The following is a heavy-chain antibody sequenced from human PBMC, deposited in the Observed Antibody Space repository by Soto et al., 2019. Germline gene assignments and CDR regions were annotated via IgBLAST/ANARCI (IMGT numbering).Heavy chain of an antibody. CDR2: ISGSGGST. V-gene: IGHV3-23*01. J-gene: IGHJ3*02. CDR1: GFSFSSYA. CDR3: AKERRYSYDSTPPRLDAFDI. D-gene: IGHD3-22*01. Sequence: GGCLRVSCGASGFSFSSYAMSWVRQAPGKGLEWVSAISGSGGSTYYADSVKGRFTISRDSSKNTLYLQMNSLRAEDTAVYYGAKERRYSYDSTPPRLDAFDIRGKGTMVPVSS.